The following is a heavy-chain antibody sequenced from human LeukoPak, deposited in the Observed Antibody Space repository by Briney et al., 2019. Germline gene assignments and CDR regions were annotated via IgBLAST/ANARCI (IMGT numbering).Heavy chain of an antibody. D-gene: IGHD6-19*01. J-gene: IGHJ4*02. CDR2: IIPILGIA. CDR1: GGTFSSYA. CDR3: ARNEDGSGWYGYFDY. Sequence: GASVKVSCKASGGTFSSYAISWVRQAPGQGLEWMGRIIPILGIANYAQKFQGGVTITADKSTSTAYMELSSLRSEDTAVYYCARNEDGSGWYGYFDYWGQGTLVTVSS. V-gene: IGHV1-69*04.